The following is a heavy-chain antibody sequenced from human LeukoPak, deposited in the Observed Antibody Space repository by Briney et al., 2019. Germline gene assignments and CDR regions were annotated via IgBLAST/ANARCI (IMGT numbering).Heavy chain of an antibody. J-gene: IGHJ3*02. CDR1: GGSISSYY. CDR3: ARERELLRAFDI. CDR2: IYYSGST. Sequence: SETLSLTCTVSGGSISSYYWSWLRQPPGKGLEWIGYIYYSGSTNYNPSLKSRVTISVDTSKNQFSLKLSSVTAADTAVYYCARERELLRAFDIWGQGTMVTVSS. D-gene: IGHD1-26*01. V-gene: IGHV4-59*01.